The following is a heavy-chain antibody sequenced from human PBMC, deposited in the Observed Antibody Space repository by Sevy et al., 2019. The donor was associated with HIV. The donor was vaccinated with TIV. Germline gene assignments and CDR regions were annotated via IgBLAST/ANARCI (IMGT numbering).Heavy chain of an antibody. CDR1: GGSISSSSYY. V-gene: IGHV4-39*01. D-gene: IGHD1-20*01. J-gene: IGHJ5*02. CDR2: IYYSGST. CDR3: VYNRNDRGNNWFDP. Sequence: SETLSLTCTVSGGSISSSSYYWGWIRQPPGKGLEWIGSIYYSGSTYYNPSLKSRVTISVDTSKNQFSLKLSSVTAADTAVYYCVYNRNDRGNNWFDPWGQGTLVTVSS.